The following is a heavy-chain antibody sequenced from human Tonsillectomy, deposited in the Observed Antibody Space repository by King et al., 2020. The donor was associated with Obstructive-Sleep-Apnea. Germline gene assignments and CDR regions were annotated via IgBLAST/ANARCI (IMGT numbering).Heavy chain of an antibody. CDR2: IRSKTYGGTT. CDR1: GFLFGDFA. J-gene: IGHJ6*02. Sequence: QLVQSGGGLVQPGRSLRLSCTASGFLFGDFALSWFRQAPGTGLEWVGFIRSKTYGGTTEYAASVKGRFTISRDDSKSIAYLQMNSLKTEDTAVYYCSRDWVEATTRYYYYGLDVWGQGTTVTVSS. V-gene: IGHV3-49*03. CDR3: SRDWVEATTRYYYYGLDV. D-gene: IGHD1-26*01.